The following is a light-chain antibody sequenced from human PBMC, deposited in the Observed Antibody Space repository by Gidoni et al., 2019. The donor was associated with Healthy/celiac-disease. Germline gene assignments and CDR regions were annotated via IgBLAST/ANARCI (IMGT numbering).Light chain of an antibody. CDR1: QSVSSN. V-gene: IGKV3-15*01. CDR2: GAS. Sequence: EIVMTQSPATLSVSPGERATLSCRASQSVSSNLAWYQQKPGQAPRLLIYGASTRATGIPARFSGSGSGTEFTLTISSLQSEDFAVYYCQQYNNWPHITFGQXTRLEIK. J-gene: IGKJ5*01. CDR3: QQYNNWPHIT.